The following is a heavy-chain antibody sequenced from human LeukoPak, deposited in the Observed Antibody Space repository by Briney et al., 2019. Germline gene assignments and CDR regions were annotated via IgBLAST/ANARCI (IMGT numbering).Heavy chain of an antibody. Sequence: GRSLRLSCAASGFTLSSYGMHWVRQAPGKGLEWVAVIWYDGSNKYYADSVKGRFTISRDNSKNTLYLQMNSLRAEDTAVYYCAKDLLWFGEYEDWFDPWGQGTLVTVSS. D-gene: IGHD3-10*01. V-gene: IGHV3-33*06. CDR2: IWYDGSNK. CDR1: GFTLSSYG. J-gene: IGHJ5*02. CDR3: AKDLLWFGEYEDWFDP.